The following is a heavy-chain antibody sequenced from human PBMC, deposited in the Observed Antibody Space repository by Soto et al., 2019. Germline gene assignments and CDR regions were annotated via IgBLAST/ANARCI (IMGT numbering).Heavy chain of an antibody. CDR3: ARDTRGSFDY. Sequence: QVQVVESGGGVVQPGRSLRLSCAASGFSFSDSGMHWVRQAPGKGLEWVAVIYYDGSKTYYVDSVKGRFTISRDNSRNTLYLEKHSLRDEDTAVYYCARDTRGSFDYWGRGTLVTVSS. CDR1: GFSFSDSG. J-gene: IGHJ5*01. D-gene: IGHD1-26*01. CDR2: IYYDGSKT. V-gene: IGHV3-33*01.